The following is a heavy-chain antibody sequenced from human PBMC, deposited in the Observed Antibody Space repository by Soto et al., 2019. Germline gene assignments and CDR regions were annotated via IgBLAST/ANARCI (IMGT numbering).Heavy chain of an antibody. J-gene: IGHJ4*02. Sequence: GGSLRLSCAASGFTFSSYAMHWVRQAPGRGLELVAVISYDGSNKYYADCVKGRFTISRDNSKNTLYLQMNSLRAEYTAVYYCAKEHYDFWSGYYTIACYFDYWGQGTLVTVSS. CDR1: GFTFSSYA. CDR2: ISYDGSNK. V-gene: IGHV3-30-3*02. CDR3: AKEHYDFWSGYYTIACYFDY. D-gene: IGHD3-3*01.